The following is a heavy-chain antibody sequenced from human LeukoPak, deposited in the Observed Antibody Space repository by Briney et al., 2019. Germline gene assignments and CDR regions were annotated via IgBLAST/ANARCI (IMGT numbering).Heavy chain of an antibody. Sequence: ASVKVSCKASGYTFTAYYVHWVRQAPGQGLEWIGWINPNTGETNYAPKFQGRVTMIKDTSTNSAYMEHNKLTSDDTAVYYCARELPYYYGSLDPWGQGTLVTVSS. CDR3: ARELPYYYGSLDP. CDR2: INPNTGET. D-gene: IGHD3-10*01. V-gene: IGHV1-2*02. J-gene: IGHJ5*02. CDR1: GYTFTAYY.